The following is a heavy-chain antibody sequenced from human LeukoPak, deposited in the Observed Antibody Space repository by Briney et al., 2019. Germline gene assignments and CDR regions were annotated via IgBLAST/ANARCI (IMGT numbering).Heavy chain of an antibody. J-gene: IGHJ6*03. CDR1: GFTFSSYA. CDR2: ISSNGGST. CDR3: ARDQRSSKPFYYYYYYMDV. Sequence: PGGSLRLSCAASGFTFSSYAMPWVRQAPGKGLEYVSAISSNGGSTYYANSVKGRFTISRDNSKNTLYLQMGSLRAEDMAVYYCARDQRSSKPFYYYYYYMDVWGKGTTVTVSS. V-gene: IGHV3-64*01. D-gene: IGHD1-26*01.